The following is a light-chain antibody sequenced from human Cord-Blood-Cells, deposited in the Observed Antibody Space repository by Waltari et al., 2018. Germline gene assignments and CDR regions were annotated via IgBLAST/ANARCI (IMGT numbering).Light chain of an antibody. V-gene: IGLV2-14*01. J-gene: IGLJ2*01. CDR2: DVS. CDR1: SSDVGGSNY. Sequence: QSALTQPASVSGSPGQSITISCTGTSSDVGGSNYFPWYQQHPGKAPTLMLYDVSNRPSGVSQRFAGSKSGNTASLTISGLQAEDEADYYCSSYTSSSTLVFGGGTKLTVL. CDR3: SSYTSSSTLV.